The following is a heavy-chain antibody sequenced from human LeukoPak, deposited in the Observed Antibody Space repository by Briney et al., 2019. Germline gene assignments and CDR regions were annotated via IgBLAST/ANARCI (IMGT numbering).Heavy chain of an antibody. CDR3: ASSEVAGTYRYFDL. Sequence: PSQTLSLTCTVSGGSISSGGYYWSWIRQPRGKGLEWIGYIYHSGSTYYNPSLKSRVTISVDRSKNQFSLKLSSVTAADTAVYYCASSEVAGTYRYFDLWGRGTLVTVSS. D-gene: IGHD6-19*01. V-gene: IGHV4-30-2*01. J-gene: IGHJ2*01. CDR1: GGSISSGGYY. CDR2: IYHSGST.